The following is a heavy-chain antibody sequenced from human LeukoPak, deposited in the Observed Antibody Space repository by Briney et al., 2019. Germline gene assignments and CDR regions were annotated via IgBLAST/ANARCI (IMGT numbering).Heavy chain of an antibody. D-gene: IGHD2/OR15-2a*01. Sequence: GGSLRLSCAASGFTFDSYDMAWVRQAPGKGLEWVSGIGGSGRSTYYADSVKGRFTISRDNSKNALYLQMNSLRAEDTALYYCARESGNTFNNPFDMWGQGTMVLVSS. CDR3: ARESGNTFNNPFDM. J-gene: IGHJ3*02. CDR2: IGGSGRST. V-gene: IGHV3-23*01. CDR1: GFTFDSYD.